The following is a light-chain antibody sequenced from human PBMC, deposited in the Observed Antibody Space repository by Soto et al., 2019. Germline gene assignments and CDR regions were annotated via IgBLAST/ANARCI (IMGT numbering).Light chain of an antibody. CDR3: QHLNNDPPFT. Sequence: IQLTQSPSSLSASVGDRVSITCRASQDRKTYLAWYQQKEGKAPKLLISGTFTLQSGVPSRFNGSGSGTDFTLTISRLQPEDFATYYCQHLNNDPPFTFGPGTKVDLE. J-gene: IGKJ3*01. CDR1: QDRKTY. V-gene: IGKV1-9*01. CDR2: GTF.